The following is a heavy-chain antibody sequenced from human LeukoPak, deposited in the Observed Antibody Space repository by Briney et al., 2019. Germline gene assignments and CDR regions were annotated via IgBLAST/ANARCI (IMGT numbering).Heavy chain of an antibody. CDR2: IIPIFGTA. V-gene: IGHV1-69*13. J-gene: IGHJ4*02. CDR3: ATQIPTRVAGTLDY. D-gene: IGHD6-19*01. CDR1: GGTFSSYA. Sequence: AASVTVSCKASGGTFSSYAISWVRQAPGQGLEWMGGIIPIFGTANYAQKFQGRVTITADESTSTAYMELSSLRSEDTAVYYCATQIPTRVAGTLDYWGQGTLVTVSS.